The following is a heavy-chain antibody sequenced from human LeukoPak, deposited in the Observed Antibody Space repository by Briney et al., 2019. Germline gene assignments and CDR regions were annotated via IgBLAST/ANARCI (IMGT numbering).Heavy chain of an antibody. Sequence: SETLSLTCTVSGGSISSYYWSWIRQPPGKGLEWIGYIYYSGSTNYNPSLKSRVTISVDTSKNQFSLKLSPVTAADTAVYYCARVHWGRTYYFDYWGQGTLVTVSS. CDR1: GGSISSYY. D-gene: IGHD7-27*01. J-gene: IGHJ4*02. V-gene: IGHV4-59*01. CDR2: IYYSGST. CDR3: ARVHWGRTYYFDY.